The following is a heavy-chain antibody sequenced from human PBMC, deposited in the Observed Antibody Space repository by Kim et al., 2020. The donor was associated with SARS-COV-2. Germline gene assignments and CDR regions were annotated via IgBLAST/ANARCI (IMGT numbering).Heavy chain of an antibody. J-gene: IGHJ6*02. CDR2: IYHSGST. D-gene: IGHD3-3*02. CDR1: GGSISISNC. V-gene: IGHV4-4*02. Sequence: SETLSFTCAVSGGSISISNCWSWVRQPPGKGLEWVGEIYHSGSTNYNPSLKSRVTISVDKSKNQFPLKLSSVTAADTAVYYCARAVHAFYYYYGMDVWGQETTVTVSS. CDR3: ARAVHAFYYYYGMDV.